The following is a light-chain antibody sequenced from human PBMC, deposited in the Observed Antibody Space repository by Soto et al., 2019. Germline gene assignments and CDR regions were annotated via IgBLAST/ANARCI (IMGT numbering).Light chain of an antibody. CDR1: QSISSW. CDR3: QHYNSYSGT. V-gene: IGKV1-5*03. J-gene: IGKJ1*01. CDR2: KAS. Sequence: DIQMTQSPSTLSASVGDRVTITCRASQSISSWLAWYQQKPGKAPKLLIYKASSLESGVPSRFSGSGSWTEFTLTISSLQPDEFATYYCQHYNSYSGTFGQGTKVYIK.